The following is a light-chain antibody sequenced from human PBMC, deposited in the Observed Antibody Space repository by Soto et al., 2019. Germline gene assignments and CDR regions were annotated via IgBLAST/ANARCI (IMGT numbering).Light chain of an antibody. CDR1: QTVLDSSNNKDY. CDR3: HQYYSTPRT. Sequence: DIVMTQSPDSLAVSLGERATINFKAIQTVLDSSNNKDYLTWYQQKPGQPPNLLIYWASTREFGVPDRFSGSGSGTDFTLTISSLQAEDVAVYYCHQYYSTPRTFGHGTKVDIK. V-gene: IGKV4-1*01. J-gene: IGKJ1*01. CDR2: WAS.